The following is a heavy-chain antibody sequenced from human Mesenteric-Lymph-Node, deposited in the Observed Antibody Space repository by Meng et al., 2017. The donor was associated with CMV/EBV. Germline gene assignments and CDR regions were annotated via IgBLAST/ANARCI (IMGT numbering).Heavy chain of an antibody. CDR2: ISSSSSYI. CDR1: GFTFSSYS. Sequence: AASGFTFSSYSMNWVRQAPGKGLEWVSSISSSSSYIYYADSVKGRFTISRDNAKNSLYLQMNSLRAEDTAVYYCARGGTFIWSAFDIWGQGTMVTVSS. V-gene: IGHV3-21*01. J-gene: IGHJ3*02. D-gene: IGHD2-15*01. CDR3: ARGGTFIWSAFDI.